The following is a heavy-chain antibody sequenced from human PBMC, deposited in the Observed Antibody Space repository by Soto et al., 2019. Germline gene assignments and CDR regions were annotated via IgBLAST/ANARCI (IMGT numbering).Heavy chain of an antibody. D-gene: IGHD2-2*01. CDR3: ARDADPHCRSTSCRNRKYDYYGMDV. CDR1: GGSISSYY. Sequence: SETLSLTCTVSGGSISSYYWSWIRQPAGKGLEWIGRIYTSGSTNYNPSLKSRVTMSVDTSKNQFSLKLSSVTAADTAVYYCARDADPHCRSTSCRNRKYDYYGMDVWGQGTTVTVSS. J-gene: IGHJ6*02. CDR2: IYTSGST. V-gene: IGHV4-4*07.